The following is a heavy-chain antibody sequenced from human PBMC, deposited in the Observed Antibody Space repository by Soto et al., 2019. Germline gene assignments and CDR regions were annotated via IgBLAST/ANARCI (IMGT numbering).Heavy chain of an antibody. CDR2: INPNSGGT. Sequence: ASVKVSCKASGYTFTGYYMHWVRQAPGQGLEWMGWINPNSGGTNYAQKFQGRATMTRDTSISTAYMELSRLRSDDTAVYYCARDRGSSSWGHYYYYYGMDVWGQGTTVTVSS. CDR3: ARDRGSSSWGHYYYYYGMDV. D-gene: IGHD6-13*01. J-gene: IGHJ6*02. V-gene: IGHV1-2*02. CDR1: GYTFTGYY.